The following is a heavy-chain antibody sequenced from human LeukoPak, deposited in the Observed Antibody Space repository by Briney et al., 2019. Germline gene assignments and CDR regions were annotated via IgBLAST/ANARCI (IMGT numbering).Heavy chain of an antibody. Sequence: SETLSLTCTVSGGSISSYYWSWIRQPPGKGLEWIGYISYSGSTKYNLSLKSRVTISVDTSRNQFSLKLSSVAAADTAVYYCARGRLGGSGSYYNVLDYWGPGTLVTVSS. J-gene: IGHJ4*02. CDR2: ISYSGST. CDR1: GGSISSYY. CDR3: ARGRLGGSGSYYNVLDY. V-gene: IGHV4-59*01. D-gene: IGHD3-10*01.